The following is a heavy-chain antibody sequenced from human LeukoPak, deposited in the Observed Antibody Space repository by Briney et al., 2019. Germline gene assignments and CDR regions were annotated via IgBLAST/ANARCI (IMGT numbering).Heavy chain of an antibody. CDR1: GFTFSTYT. V-gene: IGHV3-30-3*01. J-gene: IGHJ6*02. Sequence: PGRSLRLSCAASGFTFSTYTMHWVRQAPGKGLEWVSVISYDVNNKYYTDSVKGRFTISRDNSKNTLYLQMNSLRAEDTAVYYCAKAWGYDYYYGMDVWGQGTTVTVSS. CDR2: ISYDVNNK. CDR3: AKAWGYDYYYGMDV. D-gene: IGHD7-27*01.